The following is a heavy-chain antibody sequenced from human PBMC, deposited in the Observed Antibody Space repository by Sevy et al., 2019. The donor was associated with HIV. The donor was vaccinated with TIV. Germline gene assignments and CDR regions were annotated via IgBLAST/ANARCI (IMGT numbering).Heavy chain of an antibody. CDR2: ISTSSIHI. CDR1: GFTFSLHS. Sequence: GGSLRLSCAASGFTFSLHSMSWVRQAPGKGLEWVSYISTSSIHIYYADSVKGRFTISRDNAKNSLYLQMNSLRAEDTAVYFCARDLQYYYGSNYYMDVWGKWTTVTVSS. J-gene: IGHJ6*03. CDR3: ARDLQYYYGSNYYMDV. V-gene: IGHV3-21*01. D-gene: IGHD3-10*01.